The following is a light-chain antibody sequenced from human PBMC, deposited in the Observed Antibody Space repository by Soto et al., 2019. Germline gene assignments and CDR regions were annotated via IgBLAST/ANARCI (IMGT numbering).Light chain of an antibody. Sequence: EIVLTQSPATLSLSPGERATLSCRASQRLCYYLSWFQQKHGQAPRLLIYDTSNRASGIPDRFSGSGSVTDFTLTISSLDPEDFAVYYCQQRRDLPLTFGGGTKVEIK. V-gene: IGKV3-11*01. CDR1: QRLCYY. CDR3: QQRRDLPLT. J-gene: IGKJ4*01. CDR2: DTS.